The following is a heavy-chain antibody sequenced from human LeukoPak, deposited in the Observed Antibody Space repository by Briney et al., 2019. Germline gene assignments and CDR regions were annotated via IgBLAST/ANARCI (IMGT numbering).Heavy chain of an antibody. V-gene: IGHV3-48*04. CDR2: ISSSSSTI. J-gene: IGHJ1*01. CDR3: AGDYCINGVCAEYFQH. D-gene: IGHD2-8*01. Sequence: PGGSLRLSCAASGFTFSTYSINWVRQAPGKGLEWISYISSSSSTIYYADSVKGRFTISRDNAKNSLYLQMNSLRAEDTAVYYCAGDYCINGVCAEYFQHWGQGTLVTVSS. CDR1: GFTFSTYS.